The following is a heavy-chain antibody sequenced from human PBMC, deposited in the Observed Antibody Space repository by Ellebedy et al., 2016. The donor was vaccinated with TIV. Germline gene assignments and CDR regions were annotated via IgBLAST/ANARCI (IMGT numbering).Heavy chain of an antibody. D-gene: IGHD4-17*01. CDR2: IYHSGST. V-gene: IGHV4-59*08. Sequence: MPSETLSLTCTVSGGSISSYYWGWIRQPPGRGLEWLGHIYHSGSTNYNPSLESRLTMSVDTSKNQFSLRLTSVTAADTAVYYCARRTVTTGDIDYWGQGTLVTVSS. CDR1: GGSISSYY. CDR3: ARRTVTTGDIDY. J-gene: IGHJ4*02.